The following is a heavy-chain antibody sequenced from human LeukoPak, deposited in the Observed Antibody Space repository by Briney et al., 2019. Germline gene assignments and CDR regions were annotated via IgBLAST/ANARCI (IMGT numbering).Heavy chain of an antibody. CDR3: ARGERLGCDY. CDR1: GGSMNGYY. Sequence: SETLSLTCSVSGGSMNGYYWSWIRQPPGKGLEWIGYIFYTGGANYNPSLRSRVTMLMDTSKNQLSLKLTSVTAADTAVYFCARGERLGCDYWGQGALVTVPP. CDR2: IFYTGGA. D-gene: IGHD1-26*01. J-gene: IGHJ4*02. V-gene: IGHV4-59*01.